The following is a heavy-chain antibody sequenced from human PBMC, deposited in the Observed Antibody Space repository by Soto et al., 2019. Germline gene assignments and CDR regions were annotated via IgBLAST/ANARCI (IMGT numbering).Heavy chain of an antibody. D-gene: IGHD3-16*02. V-gene: IGHV4-34*01. CDR1: GGPFSGYY. CDR3: ASRPYIWGSYRSLGAFDI. CDR2: INHSGST. J-gene: IGHJ3*02. Sequence: QVQLQQWGAGLLKPSETLSLTCAVYGGPFSGYYWSWIRQPPGKGLEWIGEINHSGSTNYNPSLKSRVTISVDTSKNQFSLKLSSVTAADTAVYYCASRPYIWGSYRSLGAFDIWGQGTMVTVSS.